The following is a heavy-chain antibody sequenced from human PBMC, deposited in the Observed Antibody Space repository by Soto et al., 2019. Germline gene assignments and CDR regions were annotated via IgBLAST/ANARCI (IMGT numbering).Heavy chain of an antibody. CDR2: INSGSDAI. V-gene: IGHV3-48*01. D-gene: IGHD7-27*01. CDR1: GFTFSRYT. Sequence: PGGSLRLSCVVSGFTFSRYTMNWVRQAPGKGLEWLSFINSGSDAISYADSVRGRFTISRDNAQNSLYLQMDSLRAEETAVYYCVRDLNWGFDYWGRGALVTVSS. CDR3: VRDLNWGFDY. J-gene: IGHJ4*02.